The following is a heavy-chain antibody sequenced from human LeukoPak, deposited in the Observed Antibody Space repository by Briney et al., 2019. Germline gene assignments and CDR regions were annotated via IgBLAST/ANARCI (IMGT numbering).Heavy chain of an antibody. J-gene: IGHJ4*02. CDR3: APLGQLVRLDY. V-gene: IGHV3-30-3*01. CDR1: GFTFSSYA. Sequence: GGSLRLSCAASGFTFSSYAMHWVRQAPGKGLEWVAVMSYDGSNKYYADSVKGRFTISRDNSKNALYLQMNSLRAEDTAVYYCAPLGQLVRLDYWGQGTLVTVSS. CDR2: MSYDGSNK. D-gene: IGHD6-6*01.